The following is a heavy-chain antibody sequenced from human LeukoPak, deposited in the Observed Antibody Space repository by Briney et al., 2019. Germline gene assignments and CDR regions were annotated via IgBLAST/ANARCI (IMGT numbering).Heavy chain of an antibody. CDR1: GDSISTNY. V-gene: IGHV4-59*12. CDR2: IYYSGST. Sequence: SETLSLTCTVSGDSISTNYWSWIRQPPGKGLEWIGYIYYSGSTYYNPSLKSRVTISVDTSKNQFSLKLSSVTAADTAVYYCARDSGYSYGPFDYWGQGTLVTVSS. D-gene: IGHD5-18*01. CDR3: ARDSGYSYGPFDY. J-gene: IGHJ4*02.